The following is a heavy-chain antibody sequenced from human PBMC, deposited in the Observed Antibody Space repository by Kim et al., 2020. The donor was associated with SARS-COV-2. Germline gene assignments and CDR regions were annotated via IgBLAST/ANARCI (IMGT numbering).Heavy chain of an antibody. CDR3: AKASSYYYDSSGFDY. V-gene: IGHV3-74*01. D-gene: IGHD3-22*01. CDR1: GFTFSSYW. J-gene: IGHJ4*02. CDR2: INSDGSST. Sequence: GGSLRLSCAASGFTFSSYWMHWVRQAPGKGLVWVSRINSDGSSTSYADSVKGRFTISRDNAKNTLYLQMNSLRAEDTAVYYCAKASSYYYDSSGFDYWGQGTLVTVSS.